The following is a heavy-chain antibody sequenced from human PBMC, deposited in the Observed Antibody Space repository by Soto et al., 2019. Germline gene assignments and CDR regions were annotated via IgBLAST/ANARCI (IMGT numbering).Heavy chain of an antibody. CDR3: ARDAQLLWFGESSYYGMDV. CDR1: GYTFTSYG. Sequence: ASVKVSCKASGYTFTSYGISWVRQAPGQGLEWMGWISAYNGNTNYAQKLQGRVTMTTDTSTRTAYMELRSLRSDDTAVYYCARDAQLLWFGESSYYGMDVCGQGTTVTVYS. J-gene: IGHJ6*02. CDR2: ISAYNGNT. V-gene: IGHV1-18*01. D-gene: IGHD3-10*01.